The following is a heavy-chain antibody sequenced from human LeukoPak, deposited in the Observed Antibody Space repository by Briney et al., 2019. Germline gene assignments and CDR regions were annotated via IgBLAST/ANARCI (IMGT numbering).Heavy chain of an antibody. CDR1: GGTFSSYA. J-gene: IGHJ4*02. V-gene: IGHV1-69*13. CDR3: ARGEVVPAAIPFDY. CDR2: IIPIFGTA. Sequence: SVKVSCKASGGTFSSYAISWVRQAPGQGLEWMGGIIPIFGTANYAQKFQGRVTITADESTSTAYMELSSLRSEDTAVYYCARGEVVPAAIPFDYWGQGTLVTVSS. D-gene: IGHD2-2*01.